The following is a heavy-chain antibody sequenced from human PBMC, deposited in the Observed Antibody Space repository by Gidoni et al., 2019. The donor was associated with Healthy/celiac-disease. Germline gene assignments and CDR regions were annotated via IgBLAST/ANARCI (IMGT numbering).Heavy chain of an antibody. Sequence: QVQLQESGPGLVKPSQTLSLTCTVSGGSISSGGYYWSWIRQHPGKGLEWIGYIYYSGSTYYNPSLKSRVTISVDTSKNQFSLKLSSVTAADTAVYYCARDEATVTNDAFDIWGQGTMVTVSS. CDR3: ARDEATVTNDAFDI. D-gene: IGHD4-17*01. J-gene: IGHJ3*02. CDR1: GGSISSGGYY. V-gene: IGHV4-31*03. CDR2: IYYSGST.